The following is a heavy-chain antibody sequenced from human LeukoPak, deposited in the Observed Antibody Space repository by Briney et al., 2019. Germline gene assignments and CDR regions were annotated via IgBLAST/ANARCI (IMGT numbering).Heavy chain of an antibody. Sequence: GGSLRLSCAASGFTFSSYSMNWVRQAPGKGLEWVSYISSSSSTIYYADSVKGRFTISRDNAKNSLYLQMNSLRAEDTAVYYCATFGKAGAKNLLGYWGQGTLVTVSS. CDR3: ATFGKAGAKNLLGY. CDR2: ISSSSSTI. D-gene: IGHD1-14*01. CDR1: GFTFSSYS. V-gene: IGHV3-48*01. J-gene: IGHJ4*02.